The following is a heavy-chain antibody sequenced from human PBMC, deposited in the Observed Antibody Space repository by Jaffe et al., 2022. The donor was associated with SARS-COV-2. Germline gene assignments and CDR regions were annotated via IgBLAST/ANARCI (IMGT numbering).Heavy chain of an antibody. CDR3: ARVQGSGWYGDYYYYGMDV. CDR2: IYYSGST. J-gene: IGHJ6*02. Sequence: QVQLQESGPGLVKPSETLSLTCTVSGGSISSYYWSWIRQPPGKGLEWIGYIYYSGSTNYNPSLKSRVTISVDTSKNQFSLKLSSVTAADTAVYYCARVQGSGWYGDYYYYGMDVWGQGTTVTVSS. D-gene: IGHD6-19*01. V-gene: IGHV4-59*01. CDR1: GGSISSYY.